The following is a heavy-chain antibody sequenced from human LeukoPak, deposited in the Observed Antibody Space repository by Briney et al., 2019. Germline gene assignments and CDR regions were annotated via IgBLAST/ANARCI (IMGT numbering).Heavy chain of an antibody. Sequence: SSETLSLTCAVYGGSFSGYYWSWIRQPPGKGLEWIGEINHSGSTNYNPSLKSRVTISVDTSKNQFSLKLSSVTAADTAVYYCARTDGYNFFDYWGQGTLVTVSS. CDR3: ARTDGYNFFDY. CDR2: INHSGST. CDR1: GGSFSGYY. D-gene: IGHD5-24*01. V-gene: IGHV4-34*01. J-gene: IGHJ4*02.